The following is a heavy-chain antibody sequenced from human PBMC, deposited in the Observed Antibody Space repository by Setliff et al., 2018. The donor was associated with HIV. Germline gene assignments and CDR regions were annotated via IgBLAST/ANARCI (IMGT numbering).Heavy chain of an antibody. J-gene: IGHJ6*03. V-gene: IGHV3-30*02. CDR3: AKDAYYYGSGIDYYYMDV. D-gene: IGHD3-10*01. CDR2: IWYDGSNK. Sequence: PGGSLRLSCAASGFTFSSYGMHWVRQAPGKGLEWVAVIWYDGSNKYYADSVKGRFTISRDNSKNTLYLQMNSLRAEDTAVYYCAKDAYYYGSGIDYYYMDVWGKGTTVTVSS. CDR1: GFTFSSYG.